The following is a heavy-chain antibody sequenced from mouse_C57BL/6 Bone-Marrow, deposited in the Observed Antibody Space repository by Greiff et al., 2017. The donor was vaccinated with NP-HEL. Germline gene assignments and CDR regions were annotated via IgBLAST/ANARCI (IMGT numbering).Heavy chain of an antibody. Sequence: VQLKESGPGLVKPSQSLSLTCSVTGYSITSGYYWNWIRQFPGNKLEWMGYISYDGSNNYNPSLKNRISITRDTSKNQFFLKLNSVTTEDTATYYCARGGYYYAMDYWGQGTSVTVSS. J-gene: IGHJ4*01. CDR3: ARGGYYYAMDY. CDR1: GYSITSGYY. V-gene: IGHV3-6*01. CDR2: ISYDGSN.